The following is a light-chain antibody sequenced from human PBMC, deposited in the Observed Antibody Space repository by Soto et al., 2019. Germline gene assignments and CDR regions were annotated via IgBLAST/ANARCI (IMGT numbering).Light chain of an antibody. J-gene: IGLJ1*01. CDR1: SSHVSDYYR. V-gene: IGLV2-18*01. Sequence: QSALAQPPSVSGSPGQSVTISCTGTSSHVSDYYRFSWYQQLPGSAPKLLIYGVSNRASGVPDRFSGSGSGTDFTLTISRVEAEDVGVYYCVQNLQTPFTFGPGTKV. CDR2: GVS. CDR3: VQNLQTPFT.